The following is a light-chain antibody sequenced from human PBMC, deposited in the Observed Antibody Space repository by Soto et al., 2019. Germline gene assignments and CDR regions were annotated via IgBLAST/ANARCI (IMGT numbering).Light chain of an antibody. CDR1: GPYIEVNA. CDR3: AAWDDSLSVWV. J-gene: IGLJ3*02. V-gene: IGLV1-44*01. CDR2: NDL. Sequence: QSALTQPPSASWTPGQRVPISCSASGPYIEVNAINWYQQVPGTAPRLLIYNDLQRPSGVPDRFSGSRSGSSASLVIVGLQSEDEADYYCAAWDDSLSVWVFGGGTKLTVL.